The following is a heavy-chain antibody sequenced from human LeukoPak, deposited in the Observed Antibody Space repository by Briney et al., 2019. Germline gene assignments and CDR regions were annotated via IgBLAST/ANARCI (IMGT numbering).Heavy chain of an antibody. V-gene: IGHV4-39*07. D-gene: IGHD3-3*02. J-gene: IGHJ5*02. CDR1: GGSISSSNYY. Sequence: KASETPSLTCTVSGGSISSSNYYWGWIRQPPGKGLEWIGSTLYSGDTHYNPSFKNRATVSADTSKNQFSLKVTYVTAADTAVYYCMRLTIFGVLSINWFDPWGQGTLVTVSS. CDR2: TLYSGDT. CDR3: MRLTIFGVLSINWFDP.